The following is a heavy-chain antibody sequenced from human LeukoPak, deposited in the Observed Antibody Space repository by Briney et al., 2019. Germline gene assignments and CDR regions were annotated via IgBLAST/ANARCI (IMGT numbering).Heavy chain of an antibody. J-gene: IGHJ5*02. CDR2: IYHSGST. V-gene: IGHV4-39*07. CDR1: GGSISSSSYY. D-gene: IGHD4-17*01. CDR3: ARDGDDYGDYDWFDP. Sequence: SETLSLTCTVSGGSISSSSYYWGWIREPPGKGLEWIGSIYHSGSTYYNPSPKSRVTISVDTSKNQFSLKLSSVTAADTAVYYCARDGDDYGDYDWFDPWGQGTLVTVSS.